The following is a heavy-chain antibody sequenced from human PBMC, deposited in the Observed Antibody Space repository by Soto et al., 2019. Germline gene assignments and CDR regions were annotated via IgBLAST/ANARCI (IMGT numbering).Heavy chain of an antibody. CDR1: GGTFVRHV. J-gene: IGHJ4*02. D-gene: IGHD2-2*01. V-gene: IGHV1-69*09. Sequence: QVQLVQSGAEVKKPESSVKVSCKTSGGTFVRHVISWVRQAPGQGPEWMGKINPRSGISNYAQKFQDRVTFTADTDSSTAYMELSSLRSDDTAVYYCATPACAATWCSPSHNLDHWGQGTLVTVSS. CDR3: ATPACAATWCSPSHNLDH. CDR2: INPRSGIS.